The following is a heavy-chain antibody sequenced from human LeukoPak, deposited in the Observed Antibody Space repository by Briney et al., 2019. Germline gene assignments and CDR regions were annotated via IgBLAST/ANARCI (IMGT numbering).Heavy chain of an antibody. CDR3: AREFSLYTIFSAFDI. CDR2: ISYDGSSK. Sequence: PGGSLRLSCAASGFTFSSYAMHWVRQAPGKGLEWVAVISYDGSSKYYADSVKGRFTISRDNSKNTLYLQMNSLRAEDTAVYYCAREFSLYTIFSAFDIWGQGTMVAVSS. CDR1: GFTFSSYA. J-gene: IGHJ3*02. D-gene: IGHD3-3*01. V-gene: IGHV3-30-3*01.